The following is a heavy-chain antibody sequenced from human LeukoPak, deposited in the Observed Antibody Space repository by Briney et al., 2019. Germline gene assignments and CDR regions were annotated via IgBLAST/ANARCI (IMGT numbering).Heavy chain of an antibody. Sequence: GASVKVSCKASGYTFTSYDINWVRQPTAQGLEWMGWINPNSGNTDNAQKFQGRVTMTRNTSISTAYVELSSLRSEDTAVYYCARGPSRVITFGGVIVMDYYYYGMDVWGQGTTVTVSS. D-gene: IGHD3-16*02. CDR3: ARGPSRVITFGGVIVMDYYYYGMDV. J-gene: IGHJ6*02. CDR1: GYTFTSYD. CDR2: INPNSGNT. V-gene: IGHV1-8*01.